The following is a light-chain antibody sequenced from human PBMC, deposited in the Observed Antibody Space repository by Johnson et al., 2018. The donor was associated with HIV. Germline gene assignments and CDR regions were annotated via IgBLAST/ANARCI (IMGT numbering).Light chain of an antibody. J-gene: IGLJ1*01. CDR2: DNN. CDR1: SSNIGNNY. Sequence: QSVLTQPPSVSAAPGQKVTISCSGSSSNIGNNYVSWYQLLPGTAPKLLIYDNNKRPSGIPDRFSASKSGTSATLGITGLQTGDEADYYCGTWDSGLSGGLYLFGPGTKVTVL. CDR3: GTWDSGLSGGLYL. V-gene: IGLV1-51*01.